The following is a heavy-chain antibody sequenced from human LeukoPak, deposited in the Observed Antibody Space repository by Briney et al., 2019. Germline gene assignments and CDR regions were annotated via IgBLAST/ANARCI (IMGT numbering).Heavy chain of an antibody. D-gene: IGHD5-12*01. CDR3: TRRGGGYEFDY. Sequence: PGGSLRLSCAASGFTFSSYAMHWVRQAPGKGLERVAVISFDGGTKYYADSVKGRFTISRDNSKNTLYLQMNGLRTEDTAMYYCTRRGGGYEFDYWGQGTLVTVSS. CDR2: ISFDGGTK. CDR1: GFTFSSYA. V-gene: IGHV3-30-3*01. J-gene: IGHJ4*02.